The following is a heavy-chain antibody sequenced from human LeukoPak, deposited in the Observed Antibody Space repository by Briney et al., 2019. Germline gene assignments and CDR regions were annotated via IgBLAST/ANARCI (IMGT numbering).Heavy chain of an antibody. CDR1: GGSISNYY. Sequence: KPSETLSLTCTVPGGSISNYYWSWIRQPPGKGLEWIGYIYYSGSTNYNPSLKSRVTISVDTSKNQFSLKLSSVTAADTAVYYCAGGPYQLLYWFDPWGQGTLVTVSS. CDR3: AGGPYQLLYWFDP. D-gene: IGHD2-2*01. J-gene: IGHJ5*02. CDR2: IYYSGST. V-gene: IGHV4-59*01.